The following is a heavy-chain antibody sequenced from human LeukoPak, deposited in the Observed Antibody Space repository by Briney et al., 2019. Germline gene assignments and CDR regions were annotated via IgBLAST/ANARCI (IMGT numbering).Heavy chain of an antibody. V-gene: IGHV4-38-2*02. Sequence: PSETLSLTCTVSGYSISSGYYWGWIRQPPGKGLEWIGSIYDSGSTYYNPSLKSRVTISVDTSKNQFSLKLSSVTAADTAVYYCARDPVYYDSSDYWGQGTLVTVSS. CDR2: IYDSGST. D-gene: IGHD3-22*01. CDR3: ARDPVYYDSSDY. J-gene: IGHJ4*02. CDR1: GYSISSGYY.